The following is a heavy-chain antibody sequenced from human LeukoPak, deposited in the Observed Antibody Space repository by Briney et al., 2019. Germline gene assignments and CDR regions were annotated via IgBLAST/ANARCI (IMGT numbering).Heavy chain of an antibody. CDR1: GFTFSNAW. J-gene: IGHJ4*02. Sequence: GGSLRLSCAASGFTFSNAWMSWVRQAPGKGLEWVGRIKSKTDGGTTDYAAPVKGRFTISRDDSKNTLYLQMNSLKTEDTAVYYCTTDWWIQLWDDYWGQGTLVTVSS. CDR2: IKSKTDGGTT. CDR3: TTDWWIQLWDDY. D-gene: IGHD5-18*01. V-gene: IGHV3-15*01.